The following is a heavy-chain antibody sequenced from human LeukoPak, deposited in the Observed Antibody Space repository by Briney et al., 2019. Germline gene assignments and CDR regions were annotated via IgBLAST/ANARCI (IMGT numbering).Heavy chain of an antibody. CDR1: GYTFTGYY. V-gene: IGHV1-2*02. D-gene: IGHD6-19*01. Sequence: ASVKVSCKASGYTFTGYYMHWVRQAPGQGLEWMGWINPNSGGTNYAQKFQGRVTMTRDTSISTAYMELSRLRSGDTAVYYCARDPGSSGWYKDYYFDYWGQGTLVTVSS. CDR3: ARDPGSSGWYKDYYFDY. CDR2: INPNSGGT. J-gene: IGHJ4*02.